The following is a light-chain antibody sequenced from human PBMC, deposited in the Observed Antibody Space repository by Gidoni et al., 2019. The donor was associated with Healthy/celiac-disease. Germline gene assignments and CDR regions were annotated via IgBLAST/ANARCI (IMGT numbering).Light chain of an antibody. Sequence: DSQLTQTPSFLSASVGDRVTLTCRASQGISSYLAWYQQHPGKAPKLLIYAASTFQSGVPPRFSGSGSGTDFTLTSSSLPPEDFATYYCQQLNSYPVFGGGTKVEIK. CDR2: AAS. J-gene: IGKJ4*01. V-gene: IGKV1-9*01. CDR3: QQLNSYPV. CDR1: QGISSY.